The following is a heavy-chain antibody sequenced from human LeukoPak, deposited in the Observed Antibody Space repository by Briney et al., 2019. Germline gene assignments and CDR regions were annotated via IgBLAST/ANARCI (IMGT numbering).Heavy chain of an antibody. V-gene: IGHV3-9*01. CDR3: AKDITDWGTDWAAFDI. CDR2: ISWNSGSI. Sequence: GGSLRLSCAASGFTFDDYAMHWVRQAPGKGLEWVSGISWNSGSIGYADSVKGRFTISRDNAKNSLYLQMNSLRAEDTALYYCAKDITDWGTDWAAFDIWGQGTMVTVSS. D-gene: IGHD7-27*01. J-gene: IGHJ3*02. CDR1: GFTFDDYA.